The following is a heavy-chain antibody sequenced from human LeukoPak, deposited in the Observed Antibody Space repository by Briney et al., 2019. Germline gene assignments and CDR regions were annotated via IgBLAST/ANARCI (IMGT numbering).Heavy chain of an antibody. CDR3: ARVSQAGIGNYYGMDV. CDR2: ISYDGSNK. Sequence: GGSLRLSCAASGFTFSRYWMTWVRQAPGKGLEWVAVISYDGSNKYYADSVKGRFTISRDNSKNTLYLQMNSLRAEDTAVYYCARVSQAGIGNYYGMDVWGQGTTVTVSS. CDR1: GFTFSRYW. J-gene: IGHJ6*02. D-gene: IGHD6-13*01. V-gene: IGHV3-30-3*01.